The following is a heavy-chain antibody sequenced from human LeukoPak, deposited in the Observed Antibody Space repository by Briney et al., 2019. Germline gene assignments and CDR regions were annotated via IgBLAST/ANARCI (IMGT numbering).Heavy chain of an antibody. D-gene: IGHD3-9*01. CDR1: GGSISSSNYY. J-gene: IGHJ4*02. Sequence: SETLSLTCTVSGGSISSSNYYWGWIRQPPGKGLEWIGSIYYSGSTYYNPSLKGRVTISVDTSKNQFSLKLSSVTAADTAVYYCARVTWDRKYILTGYYMDYWGQGTLVTVSS. V-gene: IGHV4-39*07. CDR3: ARVTWDRKYILTGYYMDY. CDR2: IYYSGST.